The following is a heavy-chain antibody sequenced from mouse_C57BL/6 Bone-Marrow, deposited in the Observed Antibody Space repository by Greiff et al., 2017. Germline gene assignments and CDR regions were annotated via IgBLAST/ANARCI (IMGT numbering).Heavy chain of an antibody. J-gene: IGHJ3*01. D-gene: IGHD2-4*01. V-gene: IGHV1-69*01. CDR2: IDPSDSYT. CDR3: ARTAYYDYDGDWFAY. CDR1: GYTFTSYW. Sequence: VQLQQPGAELVMPGASVKLSCKASGYTFTSYWMHWVKQRPGQGLEWIGEIDPSDSYTNYNQKFKGKSTLTVDKSSSTAYMQLSSLTSEDSAVYYCARTAYYDYDGDWFAYWGRGTLVTVSA.